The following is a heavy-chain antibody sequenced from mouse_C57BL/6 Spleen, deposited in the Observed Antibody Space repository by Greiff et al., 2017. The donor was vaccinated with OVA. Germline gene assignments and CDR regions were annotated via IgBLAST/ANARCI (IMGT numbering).Heavy chain of an antibody. V-gene: IGHV1-5*01. CDR3: TSDYYGSSYGFAY. D-gene: IGHD1-1*01. J-gene: IGHJ3*01. CDR1: GYTFTSYW. CDR2: IYPGNSDT. Sequence: VQLQQSGTVLARPGASVKMSCKTSGYTFTSYWMHWVKQRPGQGLEWIGAIYPGNSDTSYNQKFKGKAKLTAVTSASTAYMELSSLTNEDSAVYYCTSDYYGSSYGFAYWGQGTLVTVSA.